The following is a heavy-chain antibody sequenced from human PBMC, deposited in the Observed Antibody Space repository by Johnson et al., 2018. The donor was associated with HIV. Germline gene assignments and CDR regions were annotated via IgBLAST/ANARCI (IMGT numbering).Heavy chain of an antibody. CDR2: IGTAGDT. Sequence: VQLVESGGGVVQPGGSLRLSCAASGFFFSSYDMHWVRQATGKGLEWVSAIGTAGDTYYPGSVKGRFTISRENAKNSLYLQMNSLRAGDTAVYYCASAYLRGEGYAFDIWGQGTMVTVSS. D-gene: IGHD3-10*01. CDR1: GFFFSSYD. CDR3: ASAYLRGEGYAFDI. V-gene: IGHV3-13*01. J-gene: IGHJ3*02.